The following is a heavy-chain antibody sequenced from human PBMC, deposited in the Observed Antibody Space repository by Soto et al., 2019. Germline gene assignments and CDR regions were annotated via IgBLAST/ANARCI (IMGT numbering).Heavy chain of an antibody. J-gene: IGHJ4*02. CDR1: GYTFTNYA. CDR2: INSNNGNT. D-gene: IGHD3-16*02. V-gene: IGHV1-3*04. CDR3: ARDRVSRRFEY. Sequence: QVHLVQSGAEVRKPGASVKISCKASGYTFTNYAVHWVRQAPGQRLECMGWINSNNGNTEYSQKFQDRVTITRDTSASTVYMELHSLRSEDTAVYYCARDRVSRRFEYWGQGTLVTVSS.